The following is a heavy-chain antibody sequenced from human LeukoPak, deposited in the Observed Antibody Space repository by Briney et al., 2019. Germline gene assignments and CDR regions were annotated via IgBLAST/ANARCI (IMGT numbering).Heavy chain of an antibody. D-gene: IGHD4-17*01. Sequence: AGGSLRLSCAASGFTFSSYSMNWVRQAPGKGLEWVSSISSSSSYIYYADSVKGRFTISRDNAKNSLYLQMNSLRAEDTAVYYCARDLGDYYGYFDYWGQGTLVTVSS. CDR2: ISSSSSYI. J-gene: IGHJ4*02. V-gene: IGHV3-21*01. CDR3: ARDLGDYYGYFDY. CDR1: GFTFSSYS.